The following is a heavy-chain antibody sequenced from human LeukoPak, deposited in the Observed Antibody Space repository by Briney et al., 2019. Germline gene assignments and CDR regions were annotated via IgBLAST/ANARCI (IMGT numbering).Heavy chain of an antibody. Sequence: GASVTVSYKPSGYTFTHYYMHWVRQAPGQGLEWIGWISPKSGGTNYAQKFQGRVTITRDTSISTSYMELSRLRSADTAVYYCARSIDWGSYYYDSSGSHFDYWGQGTLVTVSS. J-gene: IGHJ4*02. V-gene: IGHV1-2*02. CDR3: ARSIDWGSYYYDSSGSHFDY. CDR2: ISPKSGGT. CDR1: GYTFTHYY. D-gene: IGHD3-22*01.